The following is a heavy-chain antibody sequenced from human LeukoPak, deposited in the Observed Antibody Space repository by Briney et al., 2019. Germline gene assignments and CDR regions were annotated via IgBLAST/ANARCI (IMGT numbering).Heavy chain of an antibody. Sequence: GGSLRLSCAASGFTFSNYGMTWVRQAPGKGLAWISSIISDSSYIHYADSLEGRFTISRDNAKNILYLQMNSLRDEDTAVYYCAVNHRDGYSELGYWGQGTLVTVSS. J-gene: IGHJ4*02. V-gene: IGHV3-21*01. CDR2: IISDSSYI. CDR3: AVNHRDGYSELGY. D-gene: IGHD5-24*01. CDR1: GFTFSNYG.